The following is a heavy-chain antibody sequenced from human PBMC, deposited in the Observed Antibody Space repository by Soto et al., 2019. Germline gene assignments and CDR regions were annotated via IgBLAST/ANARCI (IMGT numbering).Heavy chain of an antibody. J-gene: IGHJ3*02. Sequence: SATLSLTCAVSGGSIRSSNWWRWVRQPPGKGLEWIGEIYHSGSTNYNPSLKSRVTISVDKSKNQFSLKLSSVTAADTAVYYCAREVADFWSGYYKNAFDIWGQGTMVTVSS. CDR3: AREVADFWSGYYKNAFDI. V-gene: IGHV4-4*02. CDR2: IYHSGST. D-gene: IGHD3-3*01. CDR1: GGSIRSSNW.